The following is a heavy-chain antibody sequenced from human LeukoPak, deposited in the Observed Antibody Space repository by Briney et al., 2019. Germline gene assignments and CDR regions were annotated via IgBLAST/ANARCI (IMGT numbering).Heavy chain of an antibody. Sequence: PSETLSLTCAVYGGSFSGYYWSWIRQPPGKGLEWIGEINHSGSTNYNPSLKSRVTISVDTSKNQFSLKLSSVTAADTAVYYCARSGVGATALFYWGQGTLVTVSS. CDR3: ARSGVGATALFY. V-gene: IGHV4-34*01. J-gene: IGHJ4*02. D-gene: IGHD1-26*01. CDR2: INHSGST. CDR1: GGSFSGYY.